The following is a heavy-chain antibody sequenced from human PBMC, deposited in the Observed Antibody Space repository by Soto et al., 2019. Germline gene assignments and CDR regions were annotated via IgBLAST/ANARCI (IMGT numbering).Heavy chain of an antibody. CDR1: GYTFTSYY. V-gene: IGHV1-46*01. J-gene: IGHJ3*02. Sequence: ASVKVSCKASGYTFTSYYMHWVRQAPGQGLEWMGIINPSGGSTSYAQKFQGRVTMTRDTSTSTVYMELSSLRSEDTAVYYCARDNQQLVRPEAFDIWGQGTMVTVSS. CDR2: INPSGGST. D-gene: IGHD6-13*01. CDR3: ARDNQQLVRPEAFDI.